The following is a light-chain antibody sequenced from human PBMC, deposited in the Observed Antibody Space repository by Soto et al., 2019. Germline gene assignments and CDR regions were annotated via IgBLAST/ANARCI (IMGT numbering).Light chain of an antibody. J-gene: IGLJ2*01. CDR1: SSNIGAGYD. Sequence: QSVLTQPPSVSGAPGQRVTISCTGSSSNIGAGYDVHWYQQLPGTAPKLLIYGNNNRPSGVPDRFSGSKSGTSASLAITGLQAEDEADYYCQSYDSSLLFGGGTKLTVL. V-gene: IGLV1-40*01. CDR3: QSYDSSLL. CDR2: GNN.